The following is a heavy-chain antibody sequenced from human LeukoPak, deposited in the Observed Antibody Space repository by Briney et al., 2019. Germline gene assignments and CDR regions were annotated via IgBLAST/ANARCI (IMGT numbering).Heavy chain of an antibody. V-gene: IGHV3-11*01. Sequence: GGSLRLSCAASGFTFSDYYMSWLRQAPGKGLEWVSYISSSASTIYYADSVKGRFTISRDNAKNSLYLQMNSLRAEDTAVYYCARCPRFDPWGQGTLVTVSS. CDR3: ARCPRFDP. CDR2: ISSSASTI. CDR1: GFTFSDYY. J-gene: IGHJ5*02.